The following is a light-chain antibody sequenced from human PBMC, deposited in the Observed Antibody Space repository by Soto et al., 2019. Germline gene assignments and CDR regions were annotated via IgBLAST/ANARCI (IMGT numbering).Light chain of an antibody. J-gene: IGLJ1*01. CDR1: SSDVGSFNL. CDR2: EAS. V-gene: IGLV2-23*01. CDR3: CSYAGGSTYV. Sequence: QSALTQPASVSGSPGQSITISCAGTSSDVGSFNLVSWYQQHPGEAPQLIIYEASKRPSGVSNRFSGSKSGNTASLIISGLRAEDEADYYCCSYAGGSTYVFGTGTKVTVL.